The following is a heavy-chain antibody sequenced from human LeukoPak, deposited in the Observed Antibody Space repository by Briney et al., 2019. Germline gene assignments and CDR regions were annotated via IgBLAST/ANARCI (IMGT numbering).Heavy chain of an antibody. Sequence: SETLSLTCTVSGGSISSYYWSWIRQPPGEGLEWIGYIYYSGSTNYNPSLKSRVTISVDTSKNQFSLKLSSVTAADTAVYYCARSPVEHSYGYFYYYYGMDVWGQGTTVTVSS. CDR3: ARSPVEHSYGYFYYYYGMDV. CDR1: GGSISSYY. J-gene: IGHJ6*02. D-gene: IGHD5-18*01. CDR2: IYYSGST. V-gene: IGHV4-59*01.